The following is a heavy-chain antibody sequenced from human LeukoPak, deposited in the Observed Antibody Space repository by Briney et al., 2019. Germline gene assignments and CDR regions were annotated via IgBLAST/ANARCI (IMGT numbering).Heavy chain of an antibody. CDR1: EFTFSTYG. CDR2: ISYDGSYK. D-gene: IGHD2-2*01. CDR3: ARDGYCSSTSCYYFDY. J-gene: IGHJ4*02. V-gene: IGHV3-30*03. Sequence: GGSLRLSCTASEFTFSTYGMHWVRQAPGKGLEWVAVISYDGSYKFYADSVKGRFTISRDNSKSTLYLQMNSLRAEDTAVYYCARDGYCSSTSCYYFDYWGQGTLVTVSS.